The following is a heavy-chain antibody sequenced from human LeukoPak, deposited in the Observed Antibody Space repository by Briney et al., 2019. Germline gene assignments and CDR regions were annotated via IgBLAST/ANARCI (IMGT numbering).Heavy chain of an antibody. CDR1: GGSISSYY. CDR2: IYSSGST. CDR3: ARHLYDSSVGTFYFDY. J-gene: IGHJ4*02. Sequence: NSSETLSLTCTVSGGSISSYYWSWIRQPPGKGLEWIGYIYSSGSTNYNPSLKSRVTISVDTSKNQFSLKLSSVTAADTAVYYCARHLYDSSVGTFYFDYWGQGTLVTVSS. V-gene: IGHV4-59*08. D-gene: IGHD3-22*01.